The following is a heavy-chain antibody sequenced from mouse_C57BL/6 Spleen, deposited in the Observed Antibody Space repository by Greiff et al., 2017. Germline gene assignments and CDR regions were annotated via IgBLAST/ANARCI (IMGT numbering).Heavy chain of an antibody. V-gene: IGHV1-9*01. CDR3: ARRRYCYGSSSYWYFDV. Sequence: VKLQQSGAELMKPGASVKLSCKATGYTFTGYWIEWVKQRPGHGLEWIGEILPGSGSTNYNEKFKGKATFTADTSSNTAYMQLSSLTTEDSAIYYCARRRYCYGSSSYWYFDVWGTGTTVTVSS. D-gene: IGHD1-1*01. CDR1: GYTFTGYW. CDR2: ILPGSGST. J-gene: IGHJ1*03.